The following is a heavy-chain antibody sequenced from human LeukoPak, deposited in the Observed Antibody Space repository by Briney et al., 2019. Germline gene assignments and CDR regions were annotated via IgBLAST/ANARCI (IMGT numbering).Heavy chain of an antibody. CDR3: ARAGDYYDSSGYPYYFDY. D-gene: IGHD3-22*01. J-gene: IGHJ4*02. CDR1: GGSISSGGYY. CDR2: IYYSGST. V-gene: IGHV4-31*03. Sequence: SETLSLTCTVSGGSISSGGYYWSWIRQHPGKGLEWIGYIYYSGSTYYNPSLKSRVTISVDTSENQFSLKLSSVTAADTAVYYCARAGDYYDSSGYPYYFDYWGQGTLVTVSS.